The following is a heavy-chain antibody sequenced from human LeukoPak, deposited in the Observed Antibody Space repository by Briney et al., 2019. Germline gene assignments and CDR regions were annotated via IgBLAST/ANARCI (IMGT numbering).Heavy chain of an antibody. CDR3: AREGYYGSGSPPSLYFDY. Sequence: PGGSLRLSCAASGFTFSNNAMSWVRQAPGKGLEWVAVTSSDLNVKLYADSVKGRFTISRDNSRSTLYLQMNSLRPEDTAIYYCAREGYYGSGSPPSLYFDYWGQGTLVTVSS. J-gene: IGHJ4*02. V-gene: IGHV3-30*03. CDR1: GFTFSNNA. CDR2: TSSDLNVK. D-gene: IGHD3-10*01.